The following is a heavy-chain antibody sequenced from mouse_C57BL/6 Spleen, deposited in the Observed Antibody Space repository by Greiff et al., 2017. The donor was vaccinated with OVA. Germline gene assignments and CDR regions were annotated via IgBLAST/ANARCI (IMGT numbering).Heavy chain of an antibody. CDR1: GFTFSSYA. V-gene: IGHV5-4*03. CDR3: ARGGELGNAMDY. CDR2: ISDGGSYT. J-gene: IGHJ4*01. D-gene: IGHD4-1*01. Sequence: EVMLVESGGGLVKPGGSLKLSCAASGFTFSSYAMSWVRQTPEKRLEWVATISDGGSYTYYPDNVKGRFTISRDNAKNNLYLQMSHLKSEDTAMYYCARGGELGNAMDYWGQGTSVTVSS.